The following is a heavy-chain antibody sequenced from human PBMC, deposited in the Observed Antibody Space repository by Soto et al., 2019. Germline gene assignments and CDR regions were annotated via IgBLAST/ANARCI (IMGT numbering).Heavy chain of an antibody. CDR2: IIPIFGTA. CDR3: ARGYCRSTSCSLDY. J-gene: IGHJ4*02. CDR1: GGTFSSYA. D-gene: IGHD2-2*01. V-gene: IGHV1-69*13. Sequence: ASVKVSCKASGGTFSSYAISWVRQAPGQGLEWMGGIIPIFGTANYAQKFQGRVTITADESTSTAYMELSSLRSEDTAVYYCARGYCRSTSCSLDYWGPGPLLTVST.